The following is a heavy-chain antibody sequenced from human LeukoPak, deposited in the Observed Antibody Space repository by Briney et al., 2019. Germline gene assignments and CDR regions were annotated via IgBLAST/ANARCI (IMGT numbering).Heavy chain of an antibody. CDR2: ICGGGGAT. CDR3: AKCASTSCYYPLDD. V-gene: IGHV3-23*01. Sequence: GGSLRLSRAASGLTFSTFAMEWVRQAPGEGVGGVSAICGGGGATSCASSVKGRFAISRDDSKSTLFLQMNSLRAEDTAVYYCAKCASTSCYYPLDDWGQGTLVTVSS. J-gene: IGHJ4*02. D-gene: IGHD2-15*01. CDR1: GLTFSTFA.